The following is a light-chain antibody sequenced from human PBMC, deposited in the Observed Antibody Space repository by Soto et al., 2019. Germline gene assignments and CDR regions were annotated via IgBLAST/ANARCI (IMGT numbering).Light chain of an antibody. CDR3: QQYRTSPPPWT. Sequence: ELVLTQSPGTLSLSPGDRATLSCRASQSVSSTYLAWYRQRPGQAPRLLIYSSSSRASGIPDRFSGSGCGTDLTLTISRLEPEDFAVYYCQQYRTSPPPWTFGQGTKVEIK. CDR1: QSVSSTY. J-gene: IGKJ1*01. V-gene: IGKV3-20*01. CDR2: SSS.